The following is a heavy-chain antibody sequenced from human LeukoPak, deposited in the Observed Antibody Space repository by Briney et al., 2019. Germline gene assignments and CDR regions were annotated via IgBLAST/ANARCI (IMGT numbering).Heavy chain of an antibody. J-gene: IGHJ3*02. CDR3: ARYYVWGSYRSFGAFDI. CDR1: GGSISSGDYY. CDR2: IYYSGST. D-gene: IGHD3-16*02. Sequence: PSQTLSLTCTVSGGSISSGDYYWSWIRQHPGKGLEWIGYIYYSGSTNYNPSLKSRVTISVDTSKNQFSLKLSSVTAADTAVYYCARYYVWGSYRSFGAFDIWGQGTMVTVSS. V-gene: IGHV4-31*03.